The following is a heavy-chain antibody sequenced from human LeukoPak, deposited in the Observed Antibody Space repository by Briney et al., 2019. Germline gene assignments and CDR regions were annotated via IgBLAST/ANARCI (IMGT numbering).Heavy chain of an antibody. D-gene: IGHD5/OR15-5a*01. J-gene: IGHJ4*02. CDR2: INQNGSEK. CDR1: GFTFSSYW. V-gene: IGHV3-7*01. CDR3: ARDGHYTIYELRFDY. Sequence: GGSLRLSCAASGFTFSSYWMSWVRLAPGKGLEWVANINQNGSEKYCVDSLKGRFTISRDNAENSLYLQMNSLRAEDTGVYYCARDGHYTIYELRFDYWGQGALVTVSS.